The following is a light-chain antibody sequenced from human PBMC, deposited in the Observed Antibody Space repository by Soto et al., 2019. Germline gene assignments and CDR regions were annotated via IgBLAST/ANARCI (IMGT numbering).Light chain of an antibody. CDR2: DVS. Sequence: QSVLTQPASVSGSPGQSITISCTGTSSDVGGYNYVSWYQQHPGKAPKLMIYDVSNRPSGASNRFSGSKSGNTASLTISGLQDEDEADYYCSSYTSSSTFYVFGTGTKVTVL. CDR1: SSDVGGYNY. J-gene: IGLJ1*01. CDR3: SSYTSSSTFYV. V-gene: IGLV2-14*01.